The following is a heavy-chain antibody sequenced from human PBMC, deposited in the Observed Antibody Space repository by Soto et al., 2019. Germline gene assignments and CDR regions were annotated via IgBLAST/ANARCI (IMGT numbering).Heavy chain of an antibody. CDR3: AKDPYCSGGSCYSDDY. J-gene: IGHJ4*02. Sequence: GGSLRLSCAASGFTFSSYAMSWVRQAPGKGLEWVSAISGSGGSTYYADSVKGRFTISRDNSKNTLYLQMNSLRAEDTAVYYCAKDPYCSGGSCYSDDYWGQGTLVTVSS. CDR1: GFTFSSYA. D-gene: IGHD2-15*01. CDR2: ISGSGGST. V-gene: IGHV3-23*01.